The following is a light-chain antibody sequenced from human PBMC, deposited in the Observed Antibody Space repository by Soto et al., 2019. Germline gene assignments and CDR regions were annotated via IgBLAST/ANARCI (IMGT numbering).Light chain of an antibody. CDR1: QSVINSY. CDR2: GAY. Sequence: VLTQSPGTLSLSSGERATLSCRASQSVINSYLAWYQQKPGQAPRLLLYGAYNRATGIPDRFSGSGSGTDFTLTISRLEPEDFAVYYCQQYGTAPWTFGQGTKV. J-gene: IGKJ1*01. CDR3: QQYGTAPWT. V-gene: IGKV3-20*01.